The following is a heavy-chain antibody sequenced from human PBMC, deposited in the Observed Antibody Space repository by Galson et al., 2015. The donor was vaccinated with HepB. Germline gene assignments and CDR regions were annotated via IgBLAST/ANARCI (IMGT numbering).Heavy chain of an antibody. CDR1: GGTFSSYA. CDR3: ASPYDYGDYPAQMDV. V-gene: IGHV1-69*13. CDR2: IIPIFGTA. D-gene: IGHD4-17*01. J-gene: IGHJ6*04. Sequence: SVKVSCKASGGTFSSYAISWVRQAPGQGLEWMGGIIPIFGTANYAQKFQGRVTITADESTSTAYMELSSLRSEDTAVYYCASPYDYGDYPAQMDVWGKGTTVTVSS.